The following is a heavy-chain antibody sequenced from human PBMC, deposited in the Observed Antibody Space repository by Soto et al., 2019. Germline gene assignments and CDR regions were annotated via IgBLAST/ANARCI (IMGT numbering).Heavy chain of an antibody. J-gene: IGHJ5*02. D-gene: IGHD2-8*01. CDR1: GGSISSYY. CDR2: IYYSGST. CDR3: ARDRRCTNGVCYYNWFDP. Sequence: SETLSLTCTVSGGSISSYYWSWIRQPPGKGLEWIGYIYYSGSTNYNPSLKSRVTISVDTSKNQFSLKLSSVTAADTAVYYCARDRRCTNGVCYYNWFDPWGQGTLVTVSS. V-gene: IGHV4-59*01.